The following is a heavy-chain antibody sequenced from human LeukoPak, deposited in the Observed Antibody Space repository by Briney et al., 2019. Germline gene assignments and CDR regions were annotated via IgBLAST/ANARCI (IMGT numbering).Heavy chain of an antibody. Sequence: ASVKVSCKASGYAFTSYDINWVRQATGQGLEWMGWMNPNSGNTGYAQKFQGRVTITRNTSISTAYMELSSLRSEDTAVYYCARGRVGSSITAGYYYMDAWGKGTTVTVSS. CDR3: ARGRVGSSITAGYYYMDA. CDR1: GYAFTSYD. CDR2: MNPNSGNT. J-gene: IGHJ6*03. V-gene: IGHV1-8*03. D-gene: IGHD6-13*01.